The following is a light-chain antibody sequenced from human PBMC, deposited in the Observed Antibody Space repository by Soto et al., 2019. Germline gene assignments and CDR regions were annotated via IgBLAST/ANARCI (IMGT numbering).Light chain of an antibody. Sequence: SALTQPRSVSGSPGQSVTISCTGTSSDVGGYNYVSWYQHHPGKAPKLMIYDVTKRPSGVPDRFSASKSGNTASLTISGLQAEDEADYYCSSYAGSYTSVFGGGTKLTVL. CDR1: SSDVGGYNY. CDR3: SSYAGSYTSV. V-gene: IGLV2-11*01. CDR2: DVT. J-gene: IGLJ2*01.